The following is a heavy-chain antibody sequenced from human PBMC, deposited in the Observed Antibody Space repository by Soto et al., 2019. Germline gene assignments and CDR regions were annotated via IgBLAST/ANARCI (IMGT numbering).Heavy chain of an antibody. CDR1: GFTFDDYT. J-gene: IGHJ6*02. CDR2: ISWDGGST. Sequence: PGGSLRLSCAASGFTFDDYTMHWVRQAPGKGLEWVSLISWDGGSTYYADSVKGRFTISRDNSKNSLYLQMNSLRTEDTALYYCANDISRSYGMDVWGQGTTVTVSS. V-gene: IGHV3-43*01. CDR3: ANDISRSYGMDV.